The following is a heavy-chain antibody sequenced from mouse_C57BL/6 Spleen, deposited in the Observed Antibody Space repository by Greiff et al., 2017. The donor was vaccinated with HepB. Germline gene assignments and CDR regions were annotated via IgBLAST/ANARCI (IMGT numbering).Heavy chain of an antibody. Sequence: EVQRVESGAELVRPGASVKLSCTASGFNIKDYYMHWVKQRPEQGLEWIGRIDSEDGDTEYAPKFQGKATMTADTSSNTAYLQLSSLTSEDTAVYYCTTLDSSGPAWFAYWGQGTLVTVSA. D-gene: IGHD3-2*02. CDR3: TTLDSSGPAWFAY. CDR2: IDSEDGDT. V-gene: IGHV14-1*01. CDR1: GFNIKDYY. J-gene: IGHJ3*01.